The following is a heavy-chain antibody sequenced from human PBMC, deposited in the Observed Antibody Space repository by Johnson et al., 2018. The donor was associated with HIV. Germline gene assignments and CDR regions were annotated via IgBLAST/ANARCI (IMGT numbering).Heavy chain of an antibody. Sequence: VQLVESGGGLVQPGRSLRLSCAASGFTFDDYAMHWVRQAPGKGLEWVSAISGSGGSTYYADSVKGRFTISRDNSKNTLYLQRNSLTAEDTAVYYCAKASGYSGDDWGPNDAFDIWGQGTMVTVSS. CDR2: ISGSGGST. V-gene: IGHV3-23*04. J-gene: IGHJ3*02. CDR1: GFTFDDYA. D-gene: IGHD5-12*01. CDR3: AKASGYSGDDWGPNDAFDI.